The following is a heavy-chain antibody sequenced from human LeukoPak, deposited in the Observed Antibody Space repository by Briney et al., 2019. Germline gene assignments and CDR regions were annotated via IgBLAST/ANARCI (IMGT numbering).Heavy chain of an antibody. Sequence: GGSLRLSRVASGLPIADFAMHWVRQAPGKGLEWVSLISGDGVSTFYADSVKGRFSISRDNSKNSLSLEMNSLRTEDTAMYYCARESGKFDYWGQGTLVAVSS. CDR3: ARESGKFDY. J-gene: IGHJ4*02. CDR1: GLPIADFA. CDR2: ISGDGVST. V-gene: IGHV3-43*02.